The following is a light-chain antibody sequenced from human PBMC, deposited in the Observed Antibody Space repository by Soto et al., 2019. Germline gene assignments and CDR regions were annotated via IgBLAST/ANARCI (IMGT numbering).Light chain of an antibody. V-gene: IGLV8-61*01. CDR2: STN. CDR1: SGSVSTSYY. J-gene: IGLJ3*02. Sequence: QAVVTQEPSFSVSPGGTVTLTCGLSSGSVSTSYYPSWYQQTPGQAPRTLIYSTNTRSSGVPDRFSGSILGNKAALTITGAQANDGCDYICVLYMGSGVWVFGGGTKLSFL. CDR3: VLYMGSGVWV.